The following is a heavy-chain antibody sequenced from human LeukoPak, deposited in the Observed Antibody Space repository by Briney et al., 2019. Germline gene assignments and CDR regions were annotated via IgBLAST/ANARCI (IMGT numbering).Heavy chain of an antibody. CDR3: ARGYSPGIAVAEYFDY. CDR2: IRNDGGNK. J-gene: IGHJ4*02. D-gene: IGHD6-19*01. V-gene: IGHV3-30*02. Sequence: QTGGSLRLSCAASGFRFSGIGMHWVRQAPGKGLDWVAYIRNDGGNKQYADSVKGRFSISRDNSKNTLYLQMNSLRAEDTAVYYCARGYSPGIAVAEYFDYWGQGTLVTVSS. CDR1: GFRFSGIG.